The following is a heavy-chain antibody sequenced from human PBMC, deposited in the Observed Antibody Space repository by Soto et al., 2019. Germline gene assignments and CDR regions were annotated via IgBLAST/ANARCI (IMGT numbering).Heavy chain of an antibody. CDR3: ARVGSSWSGLDY. CDR2: IDPSGGST. V-gene: IGHV1-46*01. Sequence: ASVKVSCKASGYTFIVYSMHWVRQAPGQGLEWMGTIDPSGGSTYYAQRFQGRITMTRDTSTSTVYMELSSLRSEDTAVYYCARVGSSWSGLDYWGQGTLVTVSS. J-gene: IGHJ4*02. CDR1: GYTFIVYS. D-gene: IGHD6-13*01.